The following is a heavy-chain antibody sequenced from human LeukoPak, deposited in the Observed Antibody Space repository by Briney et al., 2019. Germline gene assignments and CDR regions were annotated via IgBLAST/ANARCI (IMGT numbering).Heavy chain of an antibody. D-gene: IGHD3-22*01. V-gene: IGHV3-23*01. Sequence: GGSLRLSCAVSGITLSNYGMSWVRQAPGRGLEWVAGISGSGGGTVYADSVKGRFTISRDNPKNTLYLQMNSLRAEDTAVYFCAKRGVVIRVILVGFHKEAYYFDSWGQGALVTVSS. J-gene: IGHJ4*02. CDR1: GITLSNYG. CDR2: ISGSGGGT. CDR3: AKRGVVIRVILVGFHKEAYYFDS.